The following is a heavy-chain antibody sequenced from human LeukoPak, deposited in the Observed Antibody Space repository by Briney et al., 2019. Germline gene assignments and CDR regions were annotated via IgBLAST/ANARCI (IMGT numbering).Heavy chain of an antibody. CDR3: ARETEYSSSGGVWAYYYYYYGMDV. CDR1: GFTFSSYS. J-gene: IGHJ6*02. V-gene: IGHV3-21*01. CDR2: ISSSSSYI. Sequence: GGSLRLSCAASGFTFSSYSMNWVRQAPGKGLEWVSSISSSSSYIYYADSVKGRFTISRDNAKNSLYLQMNSLRAEDTAVYYCARETEYSSSGGVWAYYYYYYGMDVWGQGTTVTVSS. D-gene: IGHD6-6*01.